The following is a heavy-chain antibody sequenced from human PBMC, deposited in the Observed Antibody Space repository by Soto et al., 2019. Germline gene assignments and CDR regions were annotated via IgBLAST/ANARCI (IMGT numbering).Heavy chain of an antibody. V-gene: IGHV3-15*01. CDR1: GFTFSNAW. CDR2: IKSKTDGGTT. CDR3: TTDRSDCGGDCYSYYYYGMDV. J-gene: IGHJ6*02. Sequence: EVQLVESGGGLVKPGGSLRLSCAASGFTFSNAWMSWVRQAPGKGLEWVGRIKSKTDGGTTDYAAPVKGRFTISRDDSKNTLYLQMNSLKTEDTAVYYCTTDRSDCGGDCYSYYYYGMDVWGQGTTVTVSS. D-gene: IGHD2-21*02.